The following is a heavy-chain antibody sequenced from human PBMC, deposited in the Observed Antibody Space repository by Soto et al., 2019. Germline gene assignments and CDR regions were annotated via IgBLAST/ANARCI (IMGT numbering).Heavy chain of an antibody. D-gene: IGHD2-2*01. V-gene: IGHV3-11*01. CDR3: GKPAALAPEGSDH. CDR2: INNNGDTI. Sequence: QVQLVESGGGLVQPGGSLRLSCAASGFTFSDYYMTWIRQAPGKGLEWVSYINNNGDTIYYADSVKGRFTISRDNAKSSLFLQLTSLRAEDTAVYYCGKPAALAPEGSDHWGQGTLVTVSS. J-gene: IGHJ4*02. CDR1: GFTFSDYY.